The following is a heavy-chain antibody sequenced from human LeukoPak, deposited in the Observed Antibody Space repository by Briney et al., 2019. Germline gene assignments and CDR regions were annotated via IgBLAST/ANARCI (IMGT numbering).Heavy chain of an antibody. Sequence: GGSLRLSCAASGFTVSSNYMSWVRQAPGKGLEWVSVIYSGGSTYYADSVKGRFTISRDNSKNTLYLQMNSLRAEDTAVYYCARITMVRGVSWFQHWGQGTLVTVSS. CDR2: IYSGGST. J-gene: IGHJ1*01. V-gene: IGHV3-53*01. CDR3: ARITMVRGVSWFQH. CDR1: GFTVSSNY. D-gene: IGHD3-10*01.